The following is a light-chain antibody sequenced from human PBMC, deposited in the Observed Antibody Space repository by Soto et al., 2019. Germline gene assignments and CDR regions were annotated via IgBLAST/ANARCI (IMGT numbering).Light chain of an antibody. CDR2: GAS. V-gene: IGKV1-6*01. CDR1: QGIRDD. CDR3: PQDYAYPRT. Sequence: AIQMTQSPSTLSASVGDGVTITCRASQGIRDDLGWYQQKPGKAPKLLIYGASKLQVGVPSRFSGSRSGTDXTXXXXXXXXXXXXTYYCPQDYAYPRTFGXGTTVQIK. J-gene: IGKJ1*01.